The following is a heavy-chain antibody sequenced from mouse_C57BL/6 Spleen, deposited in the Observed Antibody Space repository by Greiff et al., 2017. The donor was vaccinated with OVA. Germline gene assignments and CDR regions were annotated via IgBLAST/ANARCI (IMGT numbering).Heavy chain of an antibody. CDR3: ARRDGNFRYFDV. CDR1: GYTFTSYW. V-gene: IGHV1-55*01. Sequence: QVQLQQPGAELVKPGASVKMSCKASGYTFTSYWITWVKQRPGQGLEWIGDIYPGSGSTNYNEKFKSKATLTVDTSSSTAYMQLSSLTSEDSAVYYCARRDGNFRYFDVWGTGTTVTVSS. CDR2: IYPGSGST. J-gene: IGHJ1*03. D-gene: IGHD2-1*01.